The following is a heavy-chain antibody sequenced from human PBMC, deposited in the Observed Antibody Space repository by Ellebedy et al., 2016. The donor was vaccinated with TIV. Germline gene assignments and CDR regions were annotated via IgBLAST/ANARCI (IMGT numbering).Heavy chain of an antibody. V-gene: IGHV3-66*01. J-gene: IGHJ4*02. CDR1: GFTVSSNY. CDR2: IYSGGNT. Sequence: GESLKISCAASGFTVSSNYMTWVRQAPGKGLEWVSVIYSGGNTYYADSVKGRFTISRDNSKNTLFLQMNSLRAEDTAVYYCARDVELDYWGQGTLVTVSS. CDR3: ARDVELDY.